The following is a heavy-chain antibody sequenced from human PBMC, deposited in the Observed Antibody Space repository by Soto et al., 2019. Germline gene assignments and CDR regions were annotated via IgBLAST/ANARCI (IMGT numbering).Heavy chain of an antibody. V-gene: IGHV1-46*01. D-gene: IGHD3-22*01. CDR2: INPRGGST. CDR3: ARDGLVVYYFDY. Sequence: GASVKVSCKASGYTFTSHYMYWVRQAPGQGLEWMGIINPRGGSTSYAQKFQGRVTMTRDTSTSTVYMELSSLRSEDTAVYYCARDGLVVYYFDYWGHGTLVTVSS. CDR1: GYTFTSHY. J-gene: IGHJ4*01.